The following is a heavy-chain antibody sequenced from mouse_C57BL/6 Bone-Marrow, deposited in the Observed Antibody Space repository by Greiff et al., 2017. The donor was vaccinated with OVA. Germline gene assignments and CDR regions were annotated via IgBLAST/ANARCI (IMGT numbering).Heavy chain of an antibody. J-gene: IGHJ3*01. CDR1: GFNIKDDY. V-gene: IGHV14-4*01. CDR3: TTRGIAY. CDR2: IDPENGDT. Sequence: EVQPQESGAELVRPGASVKLSCTASGFNIKDDYMHWVKQRPEQGLEWIGWIDPENGDTEYASKFQGKATITADTSSNTAYLQLSSLTSEDTAVYYCTTRGIAYWGQGTLVTVSA.